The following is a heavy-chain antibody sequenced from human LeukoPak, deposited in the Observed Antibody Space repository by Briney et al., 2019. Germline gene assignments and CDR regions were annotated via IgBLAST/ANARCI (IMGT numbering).Heavy chain of an antibody. D-gene: IGHD3-22*01. CDR2: INKGGTFI. Sequence: GGSLRLSCAASGSTFRDYTMNWVRQSPGKGLEWVSAINKGGTFIKYADSVKGRFVVSRDNAKNLLFLQMNSLRAEDTALYYCAKTPYYESSGYFDYWGQGTLVTVSS. CDR3: AKTPYYESSGYFDY. J-gene: IGHJ4*02. CDR1: GSTFRDYT. V-gene: IGHV3-21*04.